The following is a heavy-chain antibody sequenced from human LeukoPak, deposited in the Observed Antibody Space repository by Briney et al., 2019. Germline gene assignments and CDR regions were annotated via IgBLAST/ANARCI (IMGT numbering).Heavy chain of an antibody. D-gene: IGHD3-9*01. Sequence: PSETLSLTCTVSGGSISSSSYYWGWIRQPPGKGLEWIGSIYYGGSTYYNPSLKSRVTISVDTSKNQFSLKLSSVTAADTAVYYCARALRYFDWLLSGGHFDYWGQGTLVTVSS. J-gene: IGHJ4*02. CDR1: GGSISSSSYY. V-gene: IGHV4-39*01. CDR3: ARALRYFDWLLSGGHFDY. CDR2: IYYGGST.